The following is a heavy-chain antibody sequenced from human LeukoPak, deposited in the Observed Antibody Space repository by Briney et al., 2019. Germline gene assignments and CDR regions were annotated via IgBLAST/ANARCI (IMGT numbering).Heavy chain of an antibody. Sequence: PSETLSLTCTVSGGSISSSSYYWGWIRQPPGKGLEWIGSIYYSGSTYYNPSLKSRVTISVDTSKNQFSLKLSSVTAADTAVYYCARDHGIAPAGSGYWGQGTLVTVSS. CDR3: ARDHGIAPAGSGY. J-gene: IGHJ4*02. D-gene: IGHD6-13*01. CDR1: GGSISSSSYY. V-gene: IGHV4-39*07. CDR2: IYYSGST.